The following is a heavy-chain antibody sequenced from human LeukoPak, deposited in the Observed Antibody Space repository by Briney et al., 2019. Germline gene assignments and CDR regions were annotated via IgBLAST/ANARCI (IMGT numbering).Heavy chain of an antibody. CDR1: GFTFSSYE. Sequence: GGSLRLSCAASGFTFSSYEMNWVRQAPGKGLEWVSYISSSGSTIYYADSVKGRFTISRDNAKNSLYLQMNSLRAGDTAVYYCARESRFYMDVWGKGTTVTVSS. J-gene: IGHJ6*03. CDR3: ARESRFYMDV. V-gene: IGHV3-48*03. CDR2: ISSSGSTI.